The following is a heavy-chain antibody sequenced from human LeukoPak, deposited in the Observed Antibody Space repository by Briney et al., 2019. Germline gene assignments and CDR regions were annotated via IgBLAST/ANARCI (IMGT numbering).Heavy chain of an antibody. D-gene: IGHD6-13*01. Sequence: GGSLRLSCAASGFTFSTFAMSWVRQAPGKGLEWVSANSGSGARTYYADSVKGRFTISRENSKNTLYLQMNSLRAEDTAVYYCARGSGYSSSWNDYWGQGTLVTVSS. J-gene: IGHJ4*02. CDR3: ARGSGYSSSWNDY. CDR2: NSGSGART. V-gene: IGHV3-23*01. CDR1: GFTFSTFA.